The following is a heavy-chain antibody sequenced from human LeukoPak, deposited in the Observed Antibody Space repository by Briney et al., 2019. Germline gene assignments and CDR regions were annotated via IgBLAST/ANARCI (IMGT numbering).Heavy chain of an antibody. J-gene: IGHJ6*03. D-gene: IGHD1-1*01. CDR3: ATLELERLEACYYYMDV. V-gene: IGHV1-24*01. CDR1: GYTLTELS. Sequence: ASVKVSCKVSGYTLTELSMHWVRQAPGKGLEWMGGFDPEDGETIYAQKFQGRVTMTEDTPTDTAYMELSSLRSEDTAVYYCATLELERLEACYYYMDVWGKGTTVTVSS. CDR2: FDPEDGET.